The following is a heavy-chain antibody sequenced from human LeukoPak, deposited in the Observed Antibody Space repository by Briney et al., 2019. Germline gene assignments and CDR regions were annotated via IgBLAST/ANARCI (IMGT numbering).Heavy chain of an antibody. Sequence: PGGSLRLSCAASGFTFSSYWMHWVRQAPGKGLVWVSRINTDGSSTSYADSVKGRFTISRDNAKNTLYLQMNSLRAEDTAVYYCARGLFIWSGYYVPPDYWGQGTLVTVSS. J-gene: IGHJ4*02. CDR1: GFTFSSYW. D-gene: IGHD3-3*01. CDR2: INTDGSST. CDR3: ARGLFIWSGYYVPPDY. V-gene: IGHV3-74*01.